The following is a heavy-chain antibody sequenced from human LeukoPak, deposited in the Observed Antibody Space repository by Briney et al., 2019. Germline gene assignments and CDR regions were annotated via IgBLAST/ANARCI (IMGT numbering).Heavy chain of an antibody. CDR3: ASPGELSGSYYFDY. J-gene: IGHJ4*02. CDR1: GFTFSSYA. D-gene: IGHD3-16*02. V-gene: IGHV3-30*04. Sequence: GGSLRLSCAASGFTFSSYAMDWVRQAPGKGLEWVAVISYDGSNKYYADSVKGRFTISRDNSKNTLYLQMNSLRAEDTAVYYCASPGELSGSYYFDYWGQGTLVTVSS. CDR2: ISYDGSNK.